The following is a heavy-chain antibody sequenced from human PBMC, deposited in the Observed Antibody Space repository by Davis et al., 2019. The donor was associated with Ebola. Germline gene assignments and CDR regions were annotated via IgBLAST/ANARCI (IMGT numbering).Heavy chain of an antibody. CDR3: AREEITMIVVAQNWFDP. CDR1: GYTFTGYY. V-gene: IGHV1-46*01. D-gene: IGHD3-22*01. J-gene: IGHJ5*02. Sequence: ASVKVSCKASGYTFTGYYIHWVRQAPGQGLEWMGIINPNGGSTSYAQKFQGRVTITRDTSASTAYMELSSLRSEDTAVYYCAREEITMIVVAQNWFDPWGQGTLVTVSS. CDR2: INPNGGST.